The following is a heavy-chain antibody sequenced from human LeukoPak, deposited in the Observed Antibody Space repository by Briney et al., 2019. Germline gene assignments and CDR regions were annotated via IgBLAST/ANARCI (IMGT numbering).Heavy chain of an antibody. D-gene: IGHD6-19*01. CDR2: IIPIFGTA. J-gene: IGHJ4*02. V-gene: IGHV1-69*05. CDR1: GGTFSSYA. Sequence: ASVKVSCKASGGTFSSYAISWVRQSPGQGLEWMGGIIPIFGTANYAQKFQGRVTMTRDTSTGTAYMELSSLRSEDTAVYYCARSLAVDATRAYWGQGTSVTVSS. CDR3: ARSLAVDATRAY.